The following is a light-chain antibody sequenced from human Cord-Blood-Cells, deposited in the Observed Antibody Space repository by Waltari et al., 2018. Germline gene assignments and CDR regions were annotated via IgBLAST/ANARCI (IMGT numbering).Light chain of an antibody. V-gene: IGKV3-20*01. J-gene: IGKJ1*01. Sequence: EIVLTQSPGTLSLSPGERATLSCRASQSVSSSYLAWYQQKPGQAPRLLIYGASSRATGIPDRFSGSGSGTDFTLTISILEPEDFALYYCQQYGSSPTFGQGTKVEIK. CDR1: QSVSSSY. CDR2: GAS. CDR3: QQYGSSPT.